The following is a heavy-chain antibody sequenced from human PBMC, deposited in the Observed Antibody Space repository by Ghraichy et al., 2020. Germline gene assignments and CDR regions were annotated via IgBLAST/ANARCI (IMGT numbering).Heavy chain of an antibody. J-gene: IGHJ1*01. CDR1: GGSISSSSYY. CDR3: ARLGSDSSGDYYPEYFQH. CDR2: IYYSGST. D-gene: IGHD3-22*01. V-gene: IGHV4-39*01. Sequence: SETLSLTCTVSGGSISSSSYYWGWIRQPPGKGLEWIGSIYYSGSTYYNTSLKSRVTISVDTSKNQFSLKLSSVTAADTAVYYCARLGSDSSGDYYPEYFQHWGQGTLVTVSS.